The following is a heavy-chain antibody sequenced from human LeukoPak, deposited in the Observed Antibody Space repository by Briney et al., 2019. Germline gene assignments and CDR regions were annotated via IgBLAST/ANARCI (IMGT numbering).Heavy chain of an antibody. J-gene: IGHJ4*02. CDR1: GFTFSSYS. Sequence: GGSLRLSCAASGFTFSSYSMNWVRQAPGKGLDWVSYIDISSSTIYYADSVKGRFTISRDNAKNSLYLQMNSLRAEDTAVYYCASPFDYWGQGTLVTVSS. CDR3: ASPFDY. V-gene: IGHV3-48*01. CDR2: IDISSSTI.